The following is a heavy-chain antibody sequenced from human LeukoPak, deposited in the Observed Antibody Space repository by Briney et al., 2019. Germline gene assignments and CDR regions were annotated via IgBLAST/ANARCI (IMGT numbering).Heavy chain of an antibody. Sequence: PGGSLRLSCAASGFTFSDYYMSWIRQAPGKGLEWVSYISSSGSTIYYADSVKGRFIISRDNAKNSLYLQMNSLRAEDTAVYYCARDLGYDILTGYHIPYYFDYWGQGTLVTVSS. D-gene: IGHD3-9*01. V-gene: IGHV3-11*01. J-gene: IGHJ4*02. CDR3: ARDLGYDILTGYHIPYYFDY. CDR1: GFTFSDYY. CDR2: ISSSGSTI.